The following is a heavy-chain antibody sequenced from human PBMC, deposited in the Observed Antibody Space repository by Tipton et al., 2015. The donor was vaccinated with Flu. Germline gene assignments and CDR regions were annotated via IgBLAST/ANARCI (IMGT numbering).Heavy chain of an antibody. CDR2: IYYSGST. CDR1: GGSIGSGGYY. V-gene: IGHV4-31*03. CDR3: ARATHNYGSGSLVYP. J-gene: IGHJ5*02. D-gene: IGHD3-10*01. Sequence: TLSLTCTVSGGSIGSGGYYWSWIRQHPGKGLEWIGYIYYSGSTYYNPSLKSRVTISVDTSKNQFSLKLSSVTAADTAVYYCARATHNYGSGSLVYPWGQGTLVTVSS.